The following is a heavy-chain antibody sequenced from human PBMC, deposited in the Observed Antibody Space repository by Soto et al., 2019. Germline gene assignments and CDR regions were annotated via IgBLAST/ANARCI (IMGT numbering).Heavy chain of an antibody. V-gene: IGHV3-23*01. D-gene: IGHD4-17*01. Sequence: EVQLLESGGGLVQPGGSLRLSCAASGFTFSSYAMSWVRQAPGKGLEWVSAISGSGGSTYYADSVKGRFTISRDNSKNKLYLQMNSLRAEDPAVYYCAKEDYGDYPNLRYFDLWGRGTLVTVSS. CDR1: GFTFSSYA. CDR2: ISGSGGST. CDR3: AKEDYGDYPNLRYFDL. J-gene: IGHJ2*01.